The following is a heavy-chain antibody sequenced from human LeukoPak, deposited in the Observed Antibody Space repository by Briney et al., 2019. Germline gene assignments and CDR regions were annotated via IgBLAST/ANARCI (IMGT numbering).Heavy chain of an antibody. CDR1: GGSISSGDYY. J-gene: IGHJ6*02. CDR3: ARDRHYDILTGYRYGMDV. D-gene: IGHD3-9*01. Sequence: PSETLSLTCTVSGGSISSGDYYWSWIRQPPGKGLEWIGYIYYSGSTYYNPSLKSRVTISVDTSKNQFSLKLSSVTAADTAVYYCARDRHYDILTGYRYGMDVWGQGTTVTVSS. V-gene: IGHV4-30-4*01. CDR2: IYYSGST.